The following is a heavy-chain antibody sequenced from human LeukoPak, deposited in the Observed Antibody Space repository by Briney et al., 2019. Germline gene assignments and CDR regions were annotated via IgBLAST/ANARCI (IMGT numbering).Heavy chain of an antibody. D-gene: IGHD3-9*01. CDR1: GGTFSSYA. Sequence: SVKVSCKASGGTFSSYAISWVRQAPGQGLEWMGGIIPIFGTANYAQKFQGRITITADKSTSTAYMELSSLRSEDTAVYYCARQAEYDILTGYSYFDYWGQGTLVTVSS. CDR2: IIPIFGTA. V-gene: IGHV1-69*06. J-gene: IGHJ4*02. CDR3: ARQAEYDILTGYSYFDY.